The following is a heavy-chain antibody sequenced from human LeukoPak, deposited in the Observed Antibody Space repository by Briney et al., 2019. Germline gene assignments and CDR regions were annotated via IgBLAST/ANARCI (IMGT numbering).Heavy chain of an antibody. D-gene: IGHD3-16*01. Sequence: PGGSLRLSCAASGFTFSSYSMNWVRQAPGTGLEGGSAISPSVDITYYADSVQGRFTISRDNSKNMVYVQMNSLRAEDTAVYYCAKDDAWGRSQQWGRGTRVTVSS. CDR2: ISPSVDIT. CDR1: GFTFSSYS. V-gene: IGHV3-23*01. CDR3: AKDDAWGRSQQ. J-gene: IGHJ1*01.